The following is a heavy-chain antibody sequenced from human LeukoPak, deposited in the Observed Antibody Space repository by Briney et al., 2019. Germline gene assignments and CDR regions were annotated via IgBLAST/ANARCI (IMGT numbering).Heavy chain of an antibody. D-gene: IGHD3-22*01. Sequence: GESLKISCTASGYTFDNCWIGWVRQMPGKGLEWMAITYRGSDTRYSPSFQGQVTISVDITTAYLQWRSLKASDTAMYYCARLDGYHQSSGYHPRYFDYWGQGTLVTVSS. V-gene: IGHV5-51*01. CDR1: GYTFDNCW. J-gene: IGHJ4*02. CDR3: ARLDGYHQSSGYHPRYFDY. CDR2: TYRGSDT.